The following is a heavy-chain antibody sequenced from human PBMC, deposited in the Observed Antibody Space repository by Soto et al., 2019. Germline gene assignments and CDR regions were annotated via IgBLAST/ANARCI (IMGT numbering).Heavy chain of an antibody. D-gene: IGHD4-17*01. J-gene: IGHJ4*02. CDR2: IYYSGST. V-gene: IGHV4-30-4*01. CDR3: ARGTDYGGNSGTYDY. Sequence: QVQLQESGPGLVKPSQTLSLTCTVSGGSISSGDYYWSWIRQPPGKGLEWIGYIYYSGSTYYNPSLKSRVTTAVDPSNNQFSLKLSSLTAADTAVYYCARGTDYGGNSGTYDYWGQGTLVTVSS. CDR1: GGSISSGDYY.